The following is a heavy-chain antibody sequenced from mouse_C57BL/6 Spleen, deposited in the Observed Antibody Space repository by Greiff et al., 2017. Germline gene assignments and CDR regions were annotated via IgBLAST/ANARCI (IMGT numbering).Heavy chain of an antibody. CDR2: IYPSDSET. J-gene: IGHJ2*01. Sequence: QVQLQQPGAELVRPGSSVKLSCKASGYTFTSYWMDWVKQRPGQGLEWIGNIYPSDSETHYNQKFKDKATLTVDKSSSTAYMQLSSLTSEDSAVYYCARERADYSSYYFDDWGQGTTLTVSS. CDR3: ARERADYSSYYFDD. D-gene: IGHD2-12*01. V-gene: IGHV1-61*01. CDR1: GYTFTSYW.